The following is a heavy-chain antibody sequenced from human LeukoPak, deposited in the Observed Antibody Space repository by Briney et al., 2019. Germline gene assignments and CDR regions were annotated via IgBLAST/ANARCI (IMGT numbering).Heavy chain of an antibody. CDR3: ATASVIVAEGFDI. V-gene: IGHV4-61*08. CDR1: GDSVTSGDSY. J-gene: IGHJ3*02. CDR2: VHYSGAT. Sequence: SETLSLTCTVSGDSVTSGDSYWSWIRQSPGKGLEWIGYVHYSGATNYNPSLRSRVTMSLETSKNQFSLRLRSVTAADTAVYYCATASVIVAEGFDIWGQGTMCTVSS. D-gene: IGHD2/OR15-2a*01.